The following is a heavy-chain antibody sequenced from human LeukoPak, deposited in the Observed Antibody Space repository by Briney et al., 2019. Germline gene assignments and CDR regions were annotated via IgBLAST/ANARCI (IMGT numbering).Heavy chain of an antibody. D-gene: IGHD1-26*01. Sequence: GSLRLSCTASGFTFSNYWMHWVRQAPGKGLVWDSCIGNDGSIPTYADSVKGRFTVSRDNAKNTLYLQMHSLRDEDTAVYYCARGKSGSYGLEDYLGHGTLVTVSS. CDR1: GFTFSNYW. CDR3: ARGKSGSYGLEDY. J-gene: IGHJ4*01. CDR2: IGNDGSIP. V-gene: IGHV3-74*01.